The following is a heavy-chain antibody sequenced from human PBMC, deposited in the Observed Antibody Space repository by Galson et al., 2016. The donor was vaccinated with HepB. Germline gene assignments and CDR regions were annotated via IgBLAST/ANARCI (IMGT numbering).Heavy chain of an antibody. CDR3: ARPTYGTIYYFDS. CDR2: ISAFNGNT. CDR1: GYTFSNYG. J-gene: IGHJ4*02. D-gene: IGHD4-17*01. V-gene: IGHV1-18*01. Sequence: SVKVSCKASGYTFSNYGINWVRQAPGQGLEWMGWISAFNGNTDYAQNFQDRVTMTTDTLTSTAYMELRSLRSDDTAVYYCARPTYGTIYYFDSWGQGTLVTVSS.